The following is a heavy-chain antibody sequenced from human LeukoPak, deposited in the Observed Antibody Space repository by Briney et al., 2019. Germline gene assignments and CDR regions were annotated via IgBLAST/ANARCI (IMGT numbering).Heavy chain of an antibody. J-gene: IGHJ1*01. Sequence: GGSLRLSSAASGFTFSSYAMSWVRQAPGKGLEWVSAISGSGGSTYYADSVKGRFTISRDNSKNTLYLQMNSLRAEDTVVYYCAKFASSCETCEYFQHWGQGTLVTVSS. V-gene: IGHV3-23*01. D-gene: IGHD6-13*01. CDR1: GFTFSSYA. CDR3: AKFASSCETCEYFQH. CDR2: ISGSGGST.